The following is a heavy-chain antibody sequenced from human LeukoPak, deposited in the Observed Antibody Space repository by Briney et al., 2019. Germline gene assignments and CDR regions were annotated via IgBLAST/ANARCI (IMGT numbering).Heavy chain of an antibody. J-gene: IGHJ5*02. CDR1: GYTFTGYY. CDR3: AREALNYYDSSGYYSNWFDP. Sequence: ASVKVSCKASGYTFTGYYMHWVRQAPGQGLEWMGWINPNSGGTNYAQKSQGRVTMTRDTSISTAYMKLSRLRSDDTAVYYCAREALNYYDSSGYYSNWFDPWGQGTLVTVSS. V-gene: IGHV1-2*02. D-gene: IGHD3-22*01. CDR2: INPNSGGT.